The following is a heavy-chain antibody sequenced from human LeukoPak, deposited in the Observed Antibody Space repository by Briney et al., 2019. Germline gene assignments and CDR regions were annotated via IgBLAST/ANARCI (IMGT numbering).Heavy chain of an antibody. J-gene: IGHJ6*03. V-gene: IGHV1-69*05. CDR1: GGTFSSYA. D-gene: IGHD2-2*01. Sequence: SVKVSCKASGGTFSSYAISWVRQAPGQGLEWMGGIIPIFGTADYAQKFQGRVTITTDESTSTAYMELSSLRSEDTAVYYCARGPLYCSSTSCYSPSYYYYYMDVWGKGTTVTVSS. CDR3: ARGPLYCSSTSCYSPSYYYYYMDV. CDR2: IIPIFGTA.